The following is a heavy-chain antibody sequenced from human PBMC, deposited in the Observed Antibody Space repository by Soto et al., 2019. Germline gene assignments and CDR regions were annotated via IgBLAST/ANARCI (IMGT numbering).Heavy chain of an antibody. CDR2: IRYDGGNK. CDR1: GFTFSDCG. V-gene: IGHV3-33*01. Sequence: QVQLVESGGGVVQPGRSLRLSCAASGFTFSDCGMHWVRQAPGKGLEWVAFIRYDGGNKDYPDSVKGRFTISRDNSKNTVYLQMNSLRDEDTGVYYCARDMTNHLDLWGQGTLVTVSS. J-gene: IGHJ5*02. CDR3: ARDMTNHLDL. D-gene: IGHD4-17*01.